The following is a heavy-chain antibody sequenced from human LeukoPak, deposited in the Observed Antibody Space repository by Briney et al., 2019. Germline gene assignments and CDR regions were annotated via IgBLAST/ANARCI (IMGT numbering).Heavy chain of an antibody. D-gene: IGHD1-26*01. CDR2: IFYSGDT. J-gene: IGHJ6*02. CDR1: GDSISSINNY. V-gene: IGHV4-30-4*01. Sequence: SETLSLTCIVSGDSISSINNYWTWIRQPPGKGLEWVGYIFYSGDTYYDPSLKSRVSILLDKSKNQSSLRLTSVTAADPAVYYCARDKWVKAGNSWLHYGMDVWGQGTTVTVSS. CDR3: ARDKWVKAGNSWLHYGMDV.